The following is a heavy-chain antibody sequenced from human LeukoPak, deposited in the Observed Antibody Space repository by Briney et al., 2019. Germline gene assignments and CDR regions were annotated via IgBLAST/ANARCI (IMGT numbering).Heavy chain of an antibody. J-gene: IGHJ4*02. CDR1: GFTLRNLV. CDR3: AKAGSSWSSFDF. V-gene: IGHV3-23*01. CDR2: INDSDDTT. D-gene: IGHD6-19*01. Sequence: PGGSLRLSCAASGFTLRNLVLRWVRQAPRKGLEWVSTINDSDDTTYYGDSVKGRFTMSRDNSKNTVSLQMNSLSAEDTAVYYCAKAGSSWSSFDFRGQGTLVTVSS.